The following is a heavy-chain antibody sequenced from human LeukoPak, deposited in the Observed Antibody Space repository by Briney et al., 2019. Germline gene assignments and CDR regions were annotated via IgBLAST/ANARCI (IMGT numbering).Heavy chain of an antibody. CDR1: GYSISSGYY. D-gene: IGHD1-1*01. CDR3: ARSRNWIRLALLMDV. CDR2: IHHSGST. V-gene: IGHV4-38-2*01. Sequence: PSETLSLTCAVSGYSISSGYYWGWIRQPPGKGLEWIGSIHHSGSTFYNPSLKSRVTISVDTSKNQFSLKLSSVTAADTAVYYCARSRNWIRLALLMDVWGKGTTVTVSS. J-gene: IGHJ6*03.